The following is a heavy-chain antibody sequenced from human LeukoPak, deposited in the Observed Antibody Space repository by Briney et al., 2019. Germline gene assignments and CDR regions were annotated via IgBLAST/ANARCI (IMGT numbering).Heavy chain of an antibody. CDR2: ISGSGSVT. V-gene: IGHV3-23*01. J-gene: IGHJ4*02. CDR3: AKEAGGYLYLDS. CDR1: GFTFSRYA. D-gene: IGHD5-12*01. Sequence: GGSLRLSCAASGFTFSRYAMTWVRQAPGKGPEWVSVISGSGSVTYYADSVKGRFTISRENSKNTLYLQMNSLRVEDTAVYYCAKEAGGYLYLDSWGQGTLVTVSS.